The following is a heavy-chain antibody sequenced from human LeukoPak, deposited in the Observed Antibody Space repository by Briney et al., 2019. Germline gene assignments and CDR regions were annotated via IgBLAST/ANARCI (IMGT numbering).Heavy chain of an antibody. CDR3: ARGYLVGCYDSSGYYYYFDY. J-gene: IGHJ4*02. D-gene: IGHD3-22*01. V-gene: IGHV4-34*01. Sequence: SETLSLTCAVYGGSFSGYYWSWIRQPPGKGLEWIGEINHSGSTNYNPSLKSRVTISVDTSKNQFSLKLSSVTAADTAVYYCARGYLVGCYDSSGYYYYFDYWGQGTLVTVSS. CDR1: GGSFSGYY. CDR2: INHSGST.